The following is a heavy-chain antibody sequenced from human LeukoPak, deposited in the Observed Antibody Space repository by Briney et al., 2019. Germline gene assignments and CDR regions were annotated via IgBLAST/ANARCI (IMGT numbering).Heavy chain of an antibody. CDR3: ARVAVVPAATVWAFDI. CDR1: GGTFSSYA. V-gene: IGHV1-69*13. D-gene: IGHD2-2*01. Sequence: SVKVSCKASGGTFSSYAISWVRQAPGQGLEWMGGIIPIFGTANYAQKFQGRVTIAADESTSTAYMELSSLRSEDTAVYYCARVAVVPAATVWAFDIWGQGTMVTVSS. J-gene: IGHJ3*02. CDR2: IIPIFGTA.